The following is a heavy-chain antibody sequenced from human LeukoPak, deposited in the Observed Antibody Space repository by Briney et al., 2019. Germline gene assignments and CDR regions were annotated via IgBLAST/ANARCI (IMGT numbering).Heavy chain of an antibody. CDR1: GASISSYY. CDR3: ASLRMANFDY. D-gene: IGHD2-8*01. CDR2: ISYTGST. V-gene: IGHV4-59*08. Sequence: SETLYLTCTVSGASISSYYWSWIRQPPGKGLAWIGYISYTGSTNYNPSLKSRVTISVDTSKNQFSLRLSSVTAADTAVYYCASLRMANFDYWGQGTLVTVSS. J-gene: IGHJ4*02.